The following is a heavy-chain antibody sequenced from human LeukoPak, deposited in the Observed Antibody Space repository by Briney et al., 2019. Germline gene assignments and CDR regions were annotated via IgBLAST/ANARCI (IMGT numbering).Heavy chain of an antibody. D-gene: IGHD3-3*01. V-gene: IGHV3-23*01. CDR2: ISGSGGST. CDR3: ARRNLEWPNFDY. Sequence: PGGSLRLSCAASGFTFSSYAMSWVRQAPGKGLEWVSAISGSGGSTYYADSVKGRFTISRDNSKNTLYLQMNSLRAEDTAVYYCARRNLEWPNFDYWGQGTLVTVSS. J-gene: IGHJ4*02. CDR1: GFTFSSYA.